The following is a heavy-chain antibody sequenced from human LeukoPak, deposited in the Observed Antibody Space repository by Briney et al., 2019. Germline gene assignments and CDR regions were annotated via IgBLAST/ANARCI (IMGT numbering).Heavy chain of an antibody. J-gene: IGHJ4*02. V-gene: IGHV1-2*02. CDR2: INPKSGVT. Sequence: ASVKVSCKASGYTFSDYFVRWVRQAPGQGLEWMGWINPKSGVTKYTQKFQGRVTIVRDTATSTVYMDLSSLTSDDTAVYFCARGWGSLYYFDFWGQGTLVTVSS. CDR1: GYTFSDYF. CDR3: ARGWGSLYYFDF. D-gene: IGHD3-16*01.